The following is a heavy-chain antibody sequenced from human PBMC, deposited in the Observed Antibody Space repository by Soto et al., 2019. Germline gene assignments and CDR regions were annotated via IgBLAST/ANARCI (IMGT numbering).Heavy chain of an antibody. V-gene: IGHV1-69*12. D-gene: IGHD4-4*01. J-gene: IGHJ6*02. CDR2: IIPIFGTA. Sequence: QVQLVQSGAEVKKPGSSVKVSCKASGGTFSSYAISWVRQAPGQGLEWMGGIIPIFGTANYAQKFQGRVTITADEATSTVYMELRSLRFENTAVYYCPRHVLTTCYYYGMDVWGQATTVSASS. CDR1: GGTFSSYA. CDR3: PRHVLTTCYYYGMDV.